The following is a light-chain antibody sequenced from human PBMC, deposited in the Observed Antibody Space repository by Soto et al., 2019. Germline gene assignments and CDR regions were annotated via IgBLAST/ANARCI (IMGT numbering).Light chain of an antibody. CDR2: EVS. Sequence: QSAPTQPPSASGSPGQSATISCTGTSSDVCGYNYVSWYQQYPGKAPKLMIYEVSKRPSGVPDRFSGSKSGNTAYLTVSGLQAEDEADYYCSSYAGSSTWVFGGGTKLTVL. CDR3: SSYAGSSTWV. J-gene: IGLJ2*01. V-gene: IGLV2-8*01. CDR1: SSDVCGYNY.